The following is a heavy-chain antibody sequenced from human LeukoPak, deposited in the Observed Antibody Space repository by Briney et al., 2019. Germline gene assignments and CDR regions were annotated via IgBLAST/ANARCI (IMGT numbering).Heavy chain of an antibody. CDR3: AREASGSSAVDF. Sequence: SETLSLTCTVSGGSINSGGYYWSWIRRHPGKGLEWIGYIYYSGSTYYNPSLKSRVTISVDTSKNQFSLKLSSVTAADTAVYYCAREASGSSAVDFWGQGTLVTVSS. CDR1: GGSINSGGYY. J-gene: IGHJ4*02. CDR2: IYYSGST. V-gene: IGHV4-31*03. D-gene: IGHD2-2*01.